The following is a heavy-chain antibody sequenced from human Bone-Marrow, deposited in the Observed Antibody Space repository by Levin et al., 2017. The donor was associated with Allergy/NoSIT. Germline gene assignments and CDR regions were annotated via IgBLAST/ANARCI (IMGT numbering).Heavy chain of an antibody. CDR3: ARLWNSFTSSTRSFDV. CDR2: IYPGDSDV. J-gene: IGHJ3*01. D-gene: IGHD1-1*01. V-gene: IGHV5-51*01. Sequence: GESLKISCEGLGFNFATTWIAWVRQMPGKGLEWMGIIYPGDSDVSYSPSFQGQVTISVDKSVNTAFLHWRSLKASDNGIIYCARLWNSFTSSTRSFDVWGQGTKVTVSP. CDR1: GFNFATTW.